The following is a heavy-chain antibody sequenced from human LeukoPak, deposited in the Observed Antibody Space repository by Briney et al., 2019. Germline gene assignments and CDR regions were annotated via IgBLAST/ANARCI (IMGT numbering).Heavy chain of an antibody. CDR1: GFIFSTHA. D-gene: IGHD5-24*01. CDR3: AKDLRQGDGYWEIDY. CDR2: IVGDGTT. V-gene: IGHV3-23*01. J-gene: IGHJ4*02. Sequence: GGSLRLSCAASGFIFSTHALSWVRQAPGKGLEWVSGIVGDGTTYYADSVKGRFIVSRVQSKNTVFLRMNSLRAEDTAVYYCAKDLRQGDGYWEIDYWGQGALVTVSS.